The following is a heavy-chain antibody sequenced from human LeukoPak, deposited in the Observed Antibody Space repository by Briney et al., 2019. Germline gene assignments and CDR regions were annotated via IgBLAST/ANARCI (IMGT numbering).Heavy chain of an antibody. CDR1: GFTVSSNY. CDR3: ARVSPGFGESKVYYYYYMDV. V-gene: IGHV3-66*01. J-gene: IGHJ6*03. CDR2: IYSGGST. Sequence: PGGSLRLSCAASGFTVSSNYMSWVRQAPGKGLEWVSVIYSGGSTYYADSVKGRFTISRDNSKNTLYLQMNSLRAEDTAVYYCARVSPGFGESKVYYYYYMDVWGKGTTVTISS. D-gene: IGHD3-10*01.